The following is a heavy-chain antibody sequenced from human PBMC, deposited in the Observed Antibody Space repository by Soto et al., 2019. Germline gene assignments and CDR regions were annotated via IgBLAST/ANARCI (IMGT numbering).Heavy chain of an antibody. V-gene: IGHV3-74*01. CDR1: GFTFSNYW. CDR3: ARAMTGSGASGTANDC. D-gene: IGHD3-9*01. Sequence: GGSLRLSCAASGFTFSNYWMVWVRQAPGKGLVWVSRIFSDGSGASYADSVKGRFTISRDNAKSTLFLQMDSLRAEDTSLYYCARAMTGSGASGTANDCWGQGTLVTVSS. CDR2: IFSDGSGA. J-gene: IGHJ4*02.